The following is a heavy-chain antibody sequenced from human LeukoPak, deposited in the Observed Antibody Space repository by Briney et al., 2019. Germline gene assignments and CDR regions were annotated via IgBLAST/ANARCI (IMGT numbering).Heavy chain of an antibody. D-gene: IGHD6-13*01. CDR1: GFTFSSYW. CDR3: AKDGNIAAAGTYYYYMDV. Sequence: GGSLRLSCTVSGFTFSSYWMSWVRQAPGKGLERVSSFTSSSRSIYYADSVKGRFTISRDNSKKILYLQMNSLRAEDTAVYYCAKDGNIAAAGTYYYYMDVWGRGTTVTVSS. CDR2: FTSSSRSI. V-gene: IGHV3-21*01. J-gene: IGHJ6*03.